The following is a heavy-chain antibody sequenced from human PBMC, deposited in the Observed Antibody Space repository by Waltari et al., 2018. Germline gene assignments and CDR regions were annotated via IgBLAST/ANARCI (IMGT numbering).Heavy chain of an antibody. CDR3: ARGTSSETSYRWGWFDP. J-gene: IGHJ5*02. CDR2: ISSGSRDI. CDR1: GFIFSSYN. D-gene: IGHD7-27*01. V-gene: IGHV3-48*01. Sequence: EVQLVESGGGLVQPGGSLRLSCAASGFIFSSYNMNWVRQTPGKGLEWVSHISSGSRDIGYADSVKGRFTISRDNAKNSLYLQMNSLRVEDTSVYYCARGTSSETSYRWGWFDPWGQGTLVTVSS.